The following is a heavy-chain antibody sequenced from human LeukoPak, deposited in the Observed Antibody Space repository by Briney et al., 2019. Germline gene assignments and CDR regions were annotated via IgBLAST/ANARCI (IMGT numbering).Heavy chain of an antibody. CDR1: GGSISSSSYN. V-gene: IGHV4-39*07. D-gene: IGHD6-13*01. J-gene: IGHJ4*02. CDR3: AREIAAAGDFDY. CDR2: IYYSGST. Sequence: PSETLSLTCTVSGGSISSSSYNWGWIRQPPGKGLEWIGSIYYSGSTYYNPSLKSRVTISVDTSKNQFSLKLSSVTAADTAVYYCAREIAAAGDFDYWGQGTLVTVSS.